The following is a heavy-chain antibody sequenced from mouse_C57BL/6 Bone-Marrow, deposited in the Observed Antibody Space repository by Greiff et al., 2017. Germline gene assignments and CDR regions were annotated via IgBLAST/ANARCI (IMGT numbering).Heavy chain of an antibody. V-gene: IGHV10-1*01. D-gene: IGHD2-2*01. J-gene: IGHJ4*01. CDR2: IRSKSNNYAT. Sequence: EVQLVESGGGLVQPKGSLKLSCAASGFSFNTYAMNWVRQAPGKGLEWVARIRSKSNNYATYYADSVKDRFTISRDDSESMLYLQMNNLKTEDTAMYYCVRFLYGYYYVMDYWGQGTSVTVSS. CDR3: VRFLYGYYYVMDY. CDR1: GFSFNTYA.